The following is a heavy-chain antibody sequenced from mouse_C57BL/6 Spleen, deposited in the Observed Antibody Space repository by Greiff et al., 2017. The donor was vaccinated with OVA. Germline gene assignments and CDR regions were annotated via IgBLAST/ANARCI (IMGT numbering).Heavy chain of an antibody. CDR1: GYSFTGYY. V-gene: IGHV1-42*01. J-gene: IGHJ4*01. Sequence: VQLQQSGPELVKPGASVKISCKASGYSFTGYYMNWVKQSPEKSLEWIGEINPSTGGTTYNQKFKAKATLTVDKSSSTAYMQLKSLTSEDSAVYYCARPPLETRAMDYWGQGTSVTVSS. CDR2: INPSTGGT. CDR3: ARPPLETRAMDY. D-gene: IGHD2-13*01.